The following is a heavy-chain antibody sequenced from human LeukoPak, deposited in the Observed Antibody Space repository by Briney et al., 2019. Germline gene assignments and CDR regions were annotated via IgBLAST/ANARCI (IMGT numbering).Heavy chain of an antibody. CDR1: VLTFSSYA. Sequence: GGSLGLSCAASVLTFSSYAMSWVRQAPGKGLEWVSGISSCGVGTYYAVSVEGRFTVSRDNSKNTLYLQMNSLRAEDTAVYYCAKDRRTTLYGEFDYWGQGALVTVSS. D-gene: IGHD3-3*01. CDR2: ISSCGVGT. J-gene: IGHJ4*02. V-gene: IGHV3-23*01. CDR3: AKDRRTTLYGEFDY.